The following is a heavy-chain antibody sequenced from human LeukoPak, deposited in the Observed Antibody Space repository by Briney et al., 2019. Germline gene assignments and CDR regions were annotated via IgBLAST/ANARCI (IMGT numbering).Heavy chain of an antibody. D-gene: IGHD6-13*01. CDR3: AREYSSSWDVNWFDP. CDR1: GFTFSSYS. CDR2: ISSSSSYI. J-gene: IGHJ5*02. Sequence: PGGSLRLSCAASGFTFSSYSMNWVRQAPGKGLEWVSSISSSSSYICYADSVKGRFTISRDNAKNSLYLQMNSLRAEDTAVYYCAREYSSSWDVNWFDPWGQGTLVTVSS. V-gene: IGHV3-21*01.